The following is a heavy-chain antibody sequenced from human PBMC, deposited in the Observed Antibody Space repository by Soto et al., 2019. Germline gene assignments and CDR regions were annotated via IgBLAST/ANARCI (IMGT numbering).Heavy chain of an antibody. Sequence: QPGGSLRLSCAASGFTFSSYAMSWVRQAPGKGLEWVSAISGSGGSTYYADSVKGRFTISRDNSKNTLYLQMNSLRAEDTAVYYCAKATAYSGSYYDFDYWXQGTLVTVSS. V-gene: IGHV3-23*01. D-gene: IGHD1-26*01. CDR2: ISGSGGST. CDR1: GFTFSSYA. CDR3: AKATAYSGSYYDFDY. J-gene: IGHJ4*02.